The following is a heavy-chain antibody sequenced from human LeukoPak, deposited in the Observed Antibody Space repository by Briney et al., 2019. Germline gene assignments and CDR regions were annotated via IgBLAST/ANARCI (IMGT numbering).Heavy chain of an antibody. D-gene: IGHD1-1*01. CDR2: ISHNGAST. CDR1: GFTFSRYA. CDR3: AKDRVATGTTKSGSLNWFDP. Sequence: GGSLRLSCVASGFTFSRYAVFWVRQAPGKGLEFVSGISHNGASTYYANSVKGRFTISRDNSKNTLYLQMNSLRAEDTAVYYCAKDRVATGTTKSGSLNWFDPWGQGTLVTVS. J-gene: IGHJ5*02. V-gene: IGHV3-64*01.